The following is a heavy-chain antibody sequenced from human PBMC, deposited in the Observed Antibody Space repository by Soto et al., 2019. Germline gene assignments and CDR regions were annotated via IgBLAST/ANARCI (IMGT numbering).Heavy chain of an antibody. J-gene: IGHJ4*02. CDR3: ARDVPASGVATLEY. V-gene: IGHV1-18*01. CDR2: VSAYNGNT. D-gene: IGHD3-3*01. Sequence: QAQLVQSGPEVKKPGASVKVSCKASGYTFTHFGISWVRQAPGQGLEWIGWVSAYNGNTNFPQNFQGRLTLTTDTSTNTAYMELRGLTSGDPAFYYCARDVPASGVATLEYCGQGTLVTVSS. CDR1: GYTFTHFG.